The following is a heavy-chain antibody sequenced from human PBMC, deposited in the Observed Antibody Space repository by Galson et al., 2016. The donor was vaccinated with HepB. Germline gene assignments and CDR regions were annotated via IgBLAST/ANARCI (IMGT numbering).Heavy chain of an antibody. V-gene: IGHV4-39*01. CDR1: GVAITTRHYN. J-gene: IGHJ5*02. Sequence: ETLSLTCTVSGVAITTRHYNWGWIRQPPGRGLEWIATIHSSGTTYSNPSLKSRVAISVDTSKNQFFLKMSSVTAADTAVYFCARHPTGYPNWFDPWGQGTLVTVSS. D-gene: IGHD3-9*01. CDR3: ARHPTGYPNWFDP. CDR2: IHSSGTT.